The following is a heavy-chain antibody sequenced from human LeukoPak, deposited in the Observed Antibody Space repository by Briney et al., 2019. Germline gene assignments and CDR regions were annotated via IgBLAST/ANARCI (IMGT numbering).Heavy chain of an antibody. D-gene: IGHD3-16*01. CDR2: IRRRTNSYTT. Sequence: PGGSLRLSCAASGFTFSDYILDWVRQAPGKGLEWVGRIRRRTNSYTTEYAASVKGRFIISRDDSKNSLYLHMNSLKTEDTAVYHCTRDGGEGGNSAFDIWAKGQWSPSLQ. CDR3: TRDGGEGGNSAFDI. J-gene: IGHJ3*02. V-gene: IGHV3-72*01. CDR1: GFTFSDYI.